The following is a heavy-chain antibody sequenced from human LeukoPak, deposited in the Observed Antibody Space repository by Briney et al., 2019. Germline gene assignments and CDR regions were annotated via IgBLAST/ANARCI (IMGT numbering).Heavy chain of an antibody. CDR2: ISAYNGNT. D-gene: IGHD3-22*01. J-gene: IGHJ6*02. V-gene: IGHV1-18*01. CDR3: ARVGGWLWPTRYYYGMDV. Sequence: GASVKVSCKASGYTFTNYGITWVRQAPGQGLEWMGWISAYNGNTNYAQKLQGRVTMTTDTSTSTAYMELRSLRSDDTAVYYCARVGGWLWPTRYYYGMDVWGQGTTVTVSS. CDR1: GYTFTNYG.